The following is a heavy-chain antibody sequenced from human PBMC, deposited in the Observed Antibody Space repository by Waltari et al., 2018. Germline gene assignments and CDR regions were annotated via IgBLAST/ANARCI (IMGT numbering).Heavy chain of an antibody. V-gene: IGHV4-34*01. CDR2: INHSGST. J-gene: IGHJ4*02. Sequence: QVQLQQWGAGLLKPSETLSLTCAVYGGSFSGYYWSWIRQPPGKGLEWIGEINHSGSTNYKPSLKSRVTISVDTSKNQFSLKLSSVTAADTAVYYCARGVYDFWSGYSTIFDYWGQGTLVTVSS. D-gene: IGHD3-3*01. CDR3: ARGVYDFWSGYSTIFDY. CDR1: GGSFSGYY.